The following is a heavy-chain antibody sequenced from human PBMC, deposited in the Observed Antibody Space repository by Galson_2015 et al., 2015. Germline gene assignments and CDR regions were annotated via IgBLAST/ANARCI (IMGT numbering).Heavy chain of an antibody. Sequence: PALVKPTQTLTLTCTFSGFSLRTSGAGVGWFRQPPGKALECLALIYWDDDKRYSPSLKSRLTITKDTSKNQVVLTMTNMDPVDTATYYCAHVVPPNKFGYWGQGTLVTVSS. CDR2: IYWDDDK. CDR1: GFSLRTSGAG. V-gene: IGHV2-5*02. J-gene: IGHJ4*02. D-gene: IGHD1/OR15-1a*01. CDR3: AHVVPPNKFGY.